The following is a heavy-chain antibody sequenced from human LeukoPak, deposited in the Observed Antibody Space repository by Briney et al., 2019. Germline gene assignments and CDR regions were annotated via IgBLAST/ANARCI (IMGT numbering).Heavy chain of an antibody. Sequence: PGRSLRLSCAGTGFTFSNAWMNWVRQAPGKGLEWVGRIKSKPDGGTTDYAAPMKGRFTISRDDSENTAYLQINSLKTEDTAVYFCATGGYYFDFWGQGTLVTVSS. J-gene: IGHJ4*02. D-gene: IGHD3-22*01. CDR2: IKSKPDGGTT. V-gene: IGHV3-15*07. CDR3: ATGGYYFDF. CDR1: GFTFSNAW.